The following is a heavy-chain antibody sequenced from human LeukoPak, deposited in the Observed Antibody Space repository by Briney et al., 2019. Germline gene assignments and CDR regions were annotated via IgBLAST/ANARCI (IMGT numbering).Heavy chain of an antibody. V-gene: IGHV3-66*01. CDR1: GIDVSTDY. Sequence: GGSLRLSCVASGIDVSTDYITWVRQAPGKGLEWVSIIYSEGTTYYADSVKGRFSISRDISKNTVTLQMSSLRAEDTAVYYCARVRFNGMDVWGQGTTVTVSS. CDR2: IYSEGTT. J-gene: IGHJ6*02. D-gene: IGHD3-3*01. CDR3: ARVRFNGMDV.